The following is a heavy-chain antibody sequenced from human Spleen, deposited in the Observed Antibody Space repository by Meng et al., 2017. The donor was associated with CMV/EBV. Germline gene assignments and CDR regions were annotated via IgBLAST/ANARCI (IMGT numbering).Heavy chain of an antibody. J-gene: IGHJ4*02. CDR3: ASTAGGYYDFWSGYSTPNYEY. CDR2: IYYSGST. CDR1: GGSISSYY. Sequence: SQTLSLTCTVSGGSISSYYWSWIRQPPGKGLEWIGYIYYSGSTNYNPSLKSRVTISVDTSKNQFSLKVSSVTAADTAVYYCASTAGGYYDFWSGYSTPNYEYWGQGTLVTVSS. D-gene: IGHD3-3*01. V-gene: IGHV4-59*01.